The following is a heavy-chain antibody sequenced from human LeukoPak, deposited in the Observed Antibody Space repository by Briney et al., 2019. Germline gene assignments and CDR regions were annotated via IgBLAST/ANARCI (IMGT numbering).Heavy chain of an antibody. CDR2: INHSGST. Sequence: SETLSLTCAVYGGSFSNYYWTWIRQSPGKGLEWIGEINHSGSTNYNPSLKGRVTISVDTSKNQFSLKLSSVTAADTAVYYCARGRRRTLAVAGARWFDPWGQGTLVTVSS. V-gene: IGHV4-34*01. D-gene: IGHD6-19*01. CDR3: ARGRRRTLAVAGARWFDP. CDR1: GGSFSNYY. J-gene: IGHJ5*02.